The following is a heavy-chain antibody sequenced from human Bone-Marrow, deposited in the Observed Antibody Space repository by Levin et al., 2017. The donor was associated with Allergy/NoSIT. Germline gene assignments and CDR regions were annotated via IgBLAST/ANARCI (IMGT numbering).Heavy chain of an antibody. Sequence: SCEASGFTVSTNYMAWVRQAPGKGLEWVSVIFSGGSTYYADSVKGRFTISRDNSKNTRYLQMNRLRVEDTARYYCSSAPGFSDYWGQGTQVTVSS. CDR3: SSAPGFSDY. CDR2: IFSGGST. J-gene: IGHJ4*02. CDR1: GFTVSTNY. V-gene: IGHV3-66*01.